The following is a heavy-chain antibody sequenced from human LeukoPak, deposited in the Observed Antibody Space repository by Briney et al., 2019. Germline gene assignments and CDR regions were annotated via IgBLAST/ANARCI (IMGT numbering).Heavy chain of an antibody. V-gene: IGHV3-30*02. CDR3: ARVSVAGRRYYYYYYMDI. CDR1: GFPFSEYG. Sequence: GGSLRLSCVTSGFPFSEYGIHWVRQAPGKGLEWVTFIRYDGYNKYYKDSVKGRFTISRDNSKNTLYLQMNSLRAEDTAVYYCARVSVAGRRYYYYYYMDIWGKGTTVTISS. D-gene: IGHD6-19*01. J-gene: IGHJ6*03. CDR2: IRYDGYNK.